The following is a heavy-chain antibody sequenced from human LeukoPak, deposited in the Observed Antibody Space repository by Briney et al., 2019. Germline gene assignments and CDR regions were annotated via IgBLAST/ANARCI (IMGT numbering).Heavy chain of an antibody. D-gene: IGHD3-22*01. V-gene: IGHV1-18*01. CDR1: GYTFTSYG. Sequence: GASVKVSCKASGYTFTSYGISWVRQAPGQGLEWMGWISAYNGNTNYAQKLQGRVTMTTDTSTSTAYMELRSLRSDDTAVYYCARDTLFYDSSGYYGRALDYWGQGTLVTVSS. CDR2: ISAYNGNT. J-gene: IGHJ4*02. CDR3: ARDTLFYDSSGYYGRALDY.